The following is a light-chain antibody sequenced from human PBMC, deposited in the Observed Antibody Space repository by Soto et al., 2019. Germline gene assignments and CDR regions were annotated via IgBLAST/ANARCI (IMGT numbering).Light chain of an antibody. CDR2: EAS. Sequence: DIPMTQSPSILSASVGDRVTVTCRASQSISGWLAWYQQKPGKAPKLLIYEASNLQSGVPSRFSGSGSGTEFTLTISALQPDDFATYFCHQYNTYPYTFGQGTKLQVK. CDR1: QSISGW. CDR3: HQYNTYPYT. V-gene: IGKV1-5*01. J-gene: IGKJ2*01.